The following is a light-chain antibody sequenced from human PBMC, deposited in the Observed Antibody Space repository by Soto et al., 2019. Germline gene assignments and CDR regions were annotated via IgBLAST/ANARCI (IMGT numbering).Light chain of an antibody. CDR3: QQRSDWPHT. V-gene: IGKV3-11*01. CDR2: DAS. CDR1: QSVSSY. Sequence: ETVLTQSPATLSLSPGERATLSCRASQSVSSYLAWYQWKPGQAPRLLIYDASNRATGIPARFSGSGSGTDFTLTISSLEPEDFAVYYCQQRSDWPHTFGGGTKVEIK. J-gene: IGKJ4*01.